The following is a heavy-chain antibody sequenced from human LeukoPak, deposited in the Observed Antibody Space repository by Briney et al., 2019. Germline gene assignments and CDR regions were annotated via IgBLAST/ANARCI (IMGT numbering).Heavy chain of an antibody. V-gene: IGHV4-59*08. CDR1: GGSISSYY. J-gene: IGHJ4*02. CDR2: IYYSGST. D-gene: IGHD3-22*01. Sequence: SETLSLTCTVSGGSISSYYWSWIRQPPGKGLEWIGYIYYSGSTNYNPSLKSRVTISVDTSKNQFSLKLSSVTAADTAVYYCASMSSGYYGYWGQGTLVTVSS. CDR3: ASMSSGYYGY.